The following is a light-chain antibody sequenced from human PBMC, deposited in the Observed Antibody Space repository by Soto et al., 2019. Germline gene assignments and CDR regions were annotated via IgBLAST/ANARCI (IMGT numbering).Light chain of an antibody. J-gene: IGLJ2*01. Sequence: NFMLTQPLSVSESPGKTVTISCTRSSGTIASNYVQWFQQRPGGAPTTVIYEDDQRPSGVPDRFSASIDSSSNSASLTISGLRTEDEVDYYCQSYDTSTVVFGGGTKVTVL. V-gene: IGLV6-57*03. CDR2: EDD. CDR3: QSYDTSTVV. CDR1: SGTIASNY.